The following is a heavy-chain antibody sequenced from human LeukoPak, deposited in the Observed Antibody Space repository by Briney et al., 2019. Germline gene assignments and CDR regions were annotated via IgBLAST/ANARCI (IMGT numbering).Heavy chain of an antibody. CDR2: ISYDGSNK. V-gene: IGHV3-30*18. Sequence: GGSLRLSCAASGFTFSSYGMRWVRQAPGKGLEWVAVISYDGSNKYYADSVKGRFTISRDNSKNTLYLQMNSLRAEDTAVYYCAKDYGSGSYAFDIWGQGTMVTVSS. CDR1: GFTFSSYG. CDR3: AKDYGSGSYAFDI. D-gene: IGHD3-10*01. J-gene: IGHJ3*02.